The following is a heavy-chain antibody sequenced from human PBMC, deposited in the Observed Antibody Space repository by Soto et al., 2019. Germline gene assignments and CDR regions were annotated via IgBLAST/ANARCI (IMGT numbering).Heavy chain of an antibody. Sequence: LSLTCTVSGGSISDFYWSWIRQPPGKGLEWIGYIYYSGSTNYNPSLKSRVTISVDTSKNQFSLNLRSMSPADTAVYYCARVGGLAARTFDYWGPGTPVPVYS. CDR1: GGSISDFY. J-gene: IGHJ4*02. V-gene: IGHV4-59*01. CDR3: ARVGGLAARTFDY. D-gene: IGHD6-6*01. CDR2: IYYSGST.